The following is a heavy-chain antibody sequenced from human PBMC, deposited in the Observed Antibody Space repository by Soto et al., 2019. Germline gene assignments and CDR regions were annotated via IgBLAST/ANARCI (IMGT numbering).Heavy chain of an antibody. Sequence: PVGSLRLSCAASGFTFSSYSMNWVRQAPGKGLEWVSSISSSSSYIYYADSVKGRFTISRDNAKNSLYLQMNSLRAEDTAVYYCARSPVVVPAAIDAFDIWGQGTMVTVSS. CDR3: ARSPVVVPAAIDAFDI. D-gene: IGHD2-2*01. CDR2: ISSSSSYI. V-gene: IGHV3-21*01. J-gene: IGHJ3*02. CDR1: GFTFSSYS.